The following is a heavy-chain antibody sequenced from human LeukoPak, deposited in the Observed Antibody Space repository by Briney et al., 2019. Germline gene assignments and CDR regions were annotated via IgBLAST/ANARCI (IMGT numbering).Heavy chain of an antibody. V-gene: IGHV4-38-2*01. CDR3: ARFDYVWGGRYGMDAFDI. D-gene: IGHD3-16*01. CDR2: IHHSGST. Sequence: SETLSLTCAVSGYSISSGYSWDWIRQPPGKGLDWIGSIHHSGSTNYNSSLNSRVTISRDTSKNLFSLKLSSVTAADTAVYYCARFDYVWGGRYGMDAFDIWGQGTMVTVSP. CDR1: GYSISSGYS. J-gene: IGHJ3*02.